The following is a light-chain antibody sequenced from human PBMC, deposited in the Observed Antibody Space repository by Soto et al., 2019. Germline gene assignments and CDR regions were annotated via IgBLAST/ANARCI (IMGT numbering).Light chain of an antibody. CDR2: GSS. V-gene: IGKV3-20*01. J-gene: IGKJ1*01. CDR1: QSVGSTY. Sequence: EIVLTQSPGTLSLSPGERATLSCMASQSVGSTYLAWYQQKPGQPPRLLIYGSSTRASGIPDRFSGSGSGTDFTLTISRLEPEDFAVYYCQQYGSSVWTFGQGTKVDI. CDR3: QQYGSSVWT.